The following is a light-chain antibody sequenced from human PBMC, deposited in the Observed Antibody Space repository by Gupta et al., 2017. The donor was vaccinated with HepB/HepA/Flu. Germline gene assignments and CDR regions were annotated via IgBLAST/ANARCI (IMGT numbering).Light chain of an antibody. J-gene: IGLJ3*02. Sequence: QSALTQPASASGSPGQAITIPWTGTSSDVGGYNSLSWYQQHPGKAPKLMIYDVSNRPSGVSNHFSGSKSGNTASLTISGLQAEDEADYYCSSYTSSSTWVFGGGTKLTVL. CDR1: SSDVGGYNS. CDR2: DVS. CDR3: SSYTSSSTWV. V-gene: IGLV2-14*03.